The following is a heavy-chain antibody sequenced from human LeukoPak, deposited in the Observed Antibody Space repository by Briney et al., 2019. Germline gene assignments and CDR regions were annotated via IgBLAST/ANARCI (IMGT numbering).Heavy chain of an antibody. CDR1: GGSISSGSYY. CDR3: ARESNRTPNYYYYYMDV. J-gene: IGHJ6*03. Sequence: SQTLSLTCTVSGGSISSGSYYWSWIRQPAGKGLEWIGRIYTSGSTNYNPSLKSRVTISVDTSKNQFSLKLSSVTAADTAVYYCARESNRTPNYYYYYMDVWGKGTTVTVSS. V-gene: IGHV4-61*02. D-gene: IGHD1-14*01. CDR2: IYTSGST.